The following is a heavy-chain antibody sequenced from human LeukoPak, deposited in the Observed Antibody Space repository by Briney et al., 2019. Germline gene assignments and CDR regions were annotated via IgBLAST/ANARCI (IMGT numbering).Heavy chain of an antibody. D-gene: IGHD2-15*01. CDR3: ARDWRYCSGGSCSDY. J-gene: IGHJ4*02. Sequence: GGSLRLSCAASGFTVSSNYMSWVRQAPGKGLEWVSVIYSGGSTYYADSVKGRFTISRDNSKNTLYLQMNSLRAEDTAAYYCARDWRYCSGGSCSDYWGQGTLVTVSS. CDR1: GFTVSSNY. CDR2: IYSGGST. V-gene: IGHV3-66*01.